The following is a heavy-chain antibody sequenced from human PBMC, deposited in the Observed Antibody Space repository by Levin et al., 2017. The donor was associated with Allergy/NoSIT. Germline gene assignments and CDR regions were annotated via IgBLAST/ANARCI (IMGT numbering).Heavy chain of an antibody. Sequence: PGESLKISCAASGFTFSSYWMSWVRQAPGKGLEWVANIKQDGSEKYYVDSVKGRFTISRDNAKNSLYLQMNSLRAEDTAVYYCARDVVWDSSGYYYWGQGTLVTVSS. V-gene: IGHV3-7*01. CDR3: ARDVVWDSSGYYY. CDR1: GFTFSSYW. D-gene: IGHD3-22*01. J-gene: IGHJ4*02. CDR2: IKQDGSEK.